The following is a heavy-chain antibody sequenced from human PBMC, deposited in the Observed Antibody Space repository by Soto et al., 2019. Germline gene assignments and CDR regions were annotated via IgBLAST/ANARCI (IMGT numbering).Heavy chain of an antibody. V-gene: IGHV3-53*01. CDR1: GFTVSRNY. J-gene: IGHJ6*02. CDR3: ARYDSSGYYWPYYYYGMDV. Sequence: PGGSLRLSCAASGFTVSRNYMSWVRQAPGKGLEWVSVIYSGGSIYYADSVKGRFTISRDNAKNSLYLQMNSLRAEDTAVYYCARYDSSGYYWPYYYYGMDVWGQGTTVTVSS. D-gene: IGHD3-22*01. CDR2: IYSGGSI.